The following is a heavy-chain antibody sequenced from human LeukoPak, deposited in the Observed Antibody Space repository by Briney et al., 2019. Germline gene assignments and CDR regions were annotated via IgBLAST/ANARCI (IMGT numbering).Heavy chain of an antibody. J-gene: IGHJ6*02. D-gene: IGHD5-12*01. CDR2: ISAYNGNT. CDR3: AIFIVAAIGNSYYYYGMDV. CDR1: GYTFTSYG. V-gene: IGHV1-18*01. Sequence: ASVKVSCKTSGYTFTSYGISWVRQAPGQGLEWMGWISAYNGNTNYAQKLQGRVTMTTDTSTSTAYMELRSLRSDDTAVYYCAIFIVAAIGNSYYYYGMDVWGQGTPVTVSS.